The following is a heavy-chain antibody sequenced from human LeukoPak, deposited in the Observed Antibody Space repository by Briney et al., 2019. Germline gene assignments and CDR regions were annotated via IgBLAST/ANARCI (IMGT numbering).Heavy chain of an antibody. CDR2: INPNSGGT. CDR1: GYTFTGYY. D-gene: IGHD5-12*01. J-gene: IGHJ4*02. Sequence: ASVKVPCKASGYTFTGYYMHWVRQAPGQGLEWMGWINPNSGGTNYAQKFQGRVTMTRDTSISTAYMELSRLRSDDTAVYYCARETGYSGYDTDYWGQGTLVTVSS. V-gene: IGHV1-2*02. CDR3: ARETGYSGYDTDY.